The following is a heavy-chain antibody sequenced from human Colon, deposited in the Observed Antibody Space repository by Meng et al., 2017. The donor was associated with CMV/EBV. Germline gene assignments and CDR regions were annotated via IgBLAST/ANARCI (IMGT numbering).Heavy chain of an antibody. Sequence: QIPLKESGPMLVKPTQTLTLTFTFSGFSLTTTGVGVGWIRQPPGKALEWLALIYWDDDKRYSPSLKSRLTITKDTSRNQVVLRMTNMDPVDTATYYCTHSIVVVVAATGWFDPWGQGTLVTVSS. CDR3: THSIVVVVAATGWFDP. CDR2: IYWDDDK. D-gene: IGHD2-15*01. V-gene: IGHV2-5*02. J-gene: IGHJ5*02. CDR1: GFSLTTTGVG.